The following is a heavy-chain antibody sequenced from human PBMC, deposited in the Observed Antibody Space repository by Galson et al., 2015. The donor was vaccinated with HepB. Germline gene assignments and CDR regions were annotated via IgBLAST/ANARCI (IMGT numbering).Heavy chain of an antibody. V-gene: IGHV3-33*01. CDR1: GFTFSSYG. CDR2: IWYDGSNK. Sequence: SLRLSCAASGFTFSSYGMHWVRQAPGKGLEWVAVIWYDGSNKYYADSVKGRFTISRDNSKNTLYLQMNSLRAEDTAVYYCARDPGGEDAFDIWGQGTMVTVSS. D-gene: IGHD3-10*01. CDR3: ARDPGGEDAFDI. J-gene: IGHJ3*02.